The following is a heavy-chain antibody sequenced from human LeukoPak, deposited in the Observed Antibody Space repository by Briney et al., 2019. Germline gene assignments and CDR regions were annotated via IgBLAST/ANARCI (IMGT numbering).Heavy chain of an antibody. CDR2: VFNGGST. D-gene: IGHD6-13*01. V-gene: IGHV4-59*11. CDR1: GGSINSHY. J-gene: IGHJ4*02. CDR3: ASRPADSTWYGVFDY. Sequence: SETLSLTCSVSGGSINSHYWSWIRQSPGKGLEWIGYVFNGGSTNYNPSLKSRVTMSLDTSRDQFSLRLSSVTAADTATYYCASRPADSTWYGVFDYWSQGTLVTVSS.